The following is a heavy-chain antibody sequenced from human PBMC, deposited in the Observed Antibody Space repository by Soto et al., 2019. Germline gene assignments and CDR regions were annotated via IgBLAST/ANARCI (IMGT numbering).Heavy chain of an antibody. D-gene: IGHD3-10*01. J-gene: IGHJ5*02. Sequence: QVQLQQWGAGLLKPSETLSLTCAVYGESFSDYYWTWIRQPPGKGLEWIGEMNHGGRSNNTPSLKSRVTISVDTSKNQFSLNLRSVTAADTAVYYCARGRRRYYGSGSYYMQPSLDPWSQGILVTVSS. CDR2: MNHGGRS. CDR1: GESFSDYY. V-gene: IGHV4-34*01. CDR3: ARGRRRYYGSGSYYMQPSLDP.